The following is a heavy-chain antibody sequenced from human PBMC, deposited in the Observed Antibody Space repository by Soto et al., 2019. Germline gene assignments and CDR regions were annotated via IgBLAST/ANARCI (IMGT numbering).Heavy chain of an antibody. Sequence: CAPLSITCTVSGGSISSYYWGWIRQPPGKGLEWIGYIYYSGSTNYNPSLKSRVTISVDTSKNQFSLKLSSVTAADTAVYYCARDSDSSGPWAWFDPWGQGTLVTVSS. CDR2: IYYSGST. V-gene: IGHV4-59*01. D-gene: IGHD3-22*01. CDR1: GGSISSYY. J-gene: IGHJ5*02. CDR3: ARDSDSSGPWAWFDP.